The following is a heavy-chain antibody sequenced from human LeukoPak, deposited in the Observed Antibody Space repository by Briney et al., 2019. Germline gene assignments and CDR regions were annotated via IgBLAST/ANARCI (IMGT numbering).Heavy chain of an antibody. J-gene: IGHJ4*02. CDR1: GFTFSSYA. Sequence: GGSLRLSCVASGFTFSSYAMRWVRQAPGKGLEWVSAISGSGGSTYYADSVKGRFTISRDNSKNTLYLQMNSLRAEDTAVYYCANVGTLSIAVAGTGGNYWGQGTLVTVSS. CDR3: ANVGTLSIAVAGTGGNY. V-gene: IGHV3-23*01. D-gene: IGHD6-19*01. CDR2: ISGSGGST.